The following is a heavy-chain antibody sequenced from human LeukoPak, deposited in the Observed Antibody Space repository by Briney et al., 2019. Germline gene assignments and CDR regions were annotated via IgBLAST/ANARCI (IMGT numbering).Heavy chain of an antibody. CDR3: AKGPRITMVRGINWFDP. D-gene: IGHD3-10*01. J-gene: IGHJ5*02. CDR1: GFTFSSYG. V-gene: IGHV3-30*18. CDR2: ISYDGSNK. Sequence: GGSLRLSCAASGFTFSSYGMHWVRQAPGKGLEWVAVISYDGSNKYYADSVKGRFTISRDNSKNTLYLQMNSLRAEDTAVYYCAKGPRITMVRGINWFDPWGQGTLVTVSS.